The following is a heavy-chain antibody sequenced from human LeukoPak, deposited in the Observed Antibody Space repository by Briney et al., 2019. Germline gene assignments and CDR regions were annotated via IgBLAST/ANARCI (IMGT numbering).Heavy chain of an antibody. Sequence: SETLSLTCTVSGYSINSGYYWVWIRQPPGKGLEWIGSIYRSGSTNYDPSLKSRVTISVDTSKNQFSLKLSSVTAADTAVYYCARVEKLGGSGSYYISALLARDYYYYYMDVWGKGTTVTVSS. J-gene: IGHJ6*03. D-gene: IGHD3-10*01. CDR1: GYSINSGYY. CDR2: IYRSGST. CDR3: ARVEKLGGSGSYYISALLARDYYYYYMDV. V-gene: IGHV4-38-2*02.